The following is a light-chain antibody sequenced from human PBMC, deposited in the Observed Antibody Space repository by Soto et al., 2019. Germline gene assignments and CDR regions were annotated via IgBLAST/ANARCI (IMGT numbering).Light chain of an antibody. V-gene: IGKV1-27*01. J-gene: IGKJ3*01. CDR1: QGIGKY. Sequence: IQMTQSPSSLSASVGDRVTITCRASQGIGKYLAWYQQKPGEIPKLLIYTASTLQSGVPSRFSGSGYGTDFTLTISSLQPEDVATYYCQRYNSAPFTFGPGTKVDVK. CDR2: TAS. CDR3: QRYNSAPFT.